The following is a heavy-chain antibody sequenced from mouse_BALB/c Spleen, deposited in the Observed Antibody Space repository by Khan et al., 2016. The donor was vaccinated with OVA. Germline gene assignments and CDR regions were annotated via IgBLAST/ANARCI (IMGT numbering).Heavy chain of an antibody. D-gene: IGHD1-1*01. CDR3: SRSPYSDWFFDV. CDR1: GYSFTSYW. J-gene: IGHJ1*01. CDR2: IYPGREIS. Sequence: VELVESGAELVKPGASVKMSCKASGYSFTSYWINWVKLRPGQGLEWIGDIYPGREISNYNEKFKSRATLTLDTSSSTANMQLSSLTSEDSAVYYCSRSPYSDWFFDVWGAGTTVTVSS. V-gene: IGHV1-55*01.